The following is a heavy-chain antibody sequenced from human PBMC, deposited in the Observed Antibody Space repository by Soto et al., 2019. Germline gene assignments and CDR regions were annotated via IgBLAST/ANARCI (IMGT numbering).Heavy chain of an antibody. Sequence: QVQLVESGGGVVQPGRSLRLSCAASGFTFSNYALHWVRQAPGKGLEWVAVVSSDGSSQYCAVSVKGRFTISRDNSKNTLYLQMNSLRAEDTAIYSCAGEAFDSWGQGTLVTVSS. CDR3: AGEAFDS. CDR1: GFTFSNYA. J-gene: IGHJ4*02. V-gene: IGHV3-30-3*01. CDR2: VSSDGSSQ.